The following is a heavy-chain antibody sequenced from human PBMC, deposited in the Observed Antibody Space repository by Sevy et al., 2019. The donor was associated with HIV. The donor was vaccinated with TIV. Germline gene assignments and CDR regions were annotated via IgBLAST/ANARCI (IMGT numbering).Heavy chain of an antibody. CDR2: IYYSGST. CDR1: GGSISSSSYY. D-gene: IGHD2-15*01. V-gene: IGHV4-39*01. J-gene: IGHJ4*02. Sequence: SETLSLTSTVSGGSISSSSYYWGWIRQPPGKGLEWIGSIYYSGSTYYNPSLKSRVTISVDTSKNQFSLKLSSVTAADTAVYYCASAYCSGGSCHYWPLDYWGQGTLVTVSS. CDR3: ASAYCSGGSCHYWPLDY.